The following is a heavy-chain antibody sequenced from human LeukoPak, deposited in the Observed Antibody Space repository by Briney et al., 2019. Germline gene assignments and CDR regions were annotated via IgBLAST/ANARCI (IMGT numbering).Heavy chain of an antibody. Sequence: SETLSLTCTVSGGSISYYYWSWIRQLPGKGLEWIGNIYYSGSTNYNPSLKSRVTISIDTSKNQFALKLNSVTAADTAVYYCARSSYYYAADAFDIWGQGTMVTVSS. D-gene: IGHD3-10*01. CDR1: GGSISYYY. CDR2: IYYSGST. V-gene: IGHV4-59*01. J-gene: IGHJ3*02. CDR3: ARSSYYYAADAFDI.